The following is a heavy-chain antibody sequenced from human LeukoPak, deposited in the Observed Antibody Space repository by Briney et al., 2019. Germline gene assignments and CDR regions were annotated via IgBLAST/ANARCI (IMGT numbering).Heavy chain of an antibody. D-gene: IGHD2-2*01. CDR1: GYSFTSYW. CDR2: IYLGDSDT. CDR3: ARGYCSSTSCYAGRAFDI. Sequence: LGESLKISCKGSGYSFTSYWIGWVRQMPGKGLEWMGIIYLGDSDTTYSPSFQGQVTISADKSISTAYLQWSSLKASDTAMYYCARGYCSSTSCYAGRAFDIWGQGTMVSVSS. V-gene: IGHV5-51*01. J-gene: IGHJ3*02.